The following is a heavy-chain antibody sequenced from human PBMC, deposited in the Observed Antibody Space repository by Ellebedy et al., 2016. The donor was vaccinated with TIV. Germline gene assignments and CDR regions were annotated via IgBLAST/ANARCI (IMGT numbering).Heavy chain of an antibody. D-gene: IGHD3-16*01. CDR2: TYYRSKWNN. CDR1: GDSVSTDIG. Sequence: SETLSLTCVISGDSVSTDIGWNWIRPSPSRGLEWLGRTYYRSKWNNDYAVSLKRRITINPDTSKNLFSLQLNSVIPDDTAVYYCARGWFGSGMGVWGQGTTVTVSS. V-gene: IGHV6-1*01. CDR3: ARGWFGSGMGV. J-gene: IGHJ6*02.